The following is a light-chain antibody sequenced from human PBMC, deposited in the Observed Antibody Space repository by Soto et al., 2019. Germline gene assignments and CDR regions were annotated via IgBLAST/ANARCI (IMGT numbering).Light chain of an antibody. Sequence: QSALTQPPSASGSPGQSVAISCTGTSSDVGGYNYVSWYQQHPGKAPKLMIYAVNKRPSGVPDRFSGSKSGTPASLTVSGLQAEDEADYYCSSYAGSSNVFGTGTKVTVL. V-gene: IGLV2-8*01. CDR1: SSDVGGYNY. J-gene: IGLJ1*01. CDR3: SSYAGSSNV. CDR2: AVN.